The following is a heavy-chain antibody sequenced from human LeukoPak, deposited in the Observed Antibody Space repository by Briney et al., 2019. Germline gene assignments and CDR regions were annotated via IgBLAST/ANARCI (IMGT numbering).Heavy chain of an antibody. CDR1: GYTFTNYG. CDR3: ARTDYGDYSYYFDY. V-gene: IGHV1-18*04. Sequence: ASVKVSCKASGYTFTNYGISWVRQAPGQGLEWMGWISAYNGNTNYAQKVEGRVTMTTDTSTSTAYMEPRSLRSDDTAVYYCARTDYGDYSYYFDYWGQGTLVTVSS. CDR2: ISAYNGNT. D-gene: IGHD4-17*01. J-gene: IGHJ4*02.